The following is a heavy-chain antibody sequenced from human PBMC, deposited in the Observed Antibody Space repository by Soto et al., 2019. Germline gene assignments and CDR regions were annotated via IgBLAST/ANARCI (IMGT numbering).Heavy chain of an antibody. CDR3: AREGCGGDCPQAY. CDR2: ISSSSSYI. D-gene: IGHD2-21*01. CDR1: GFTFSSYS. Sequence: GGSLRLSCAASGFTFSSYSMNWVRQAPGKGLEWVSSISSSSSYIYYADSVKGRFTISRDNAKNSLYLQMNSLRAEDTAVYYCAREGCGGDCPQAYWGQGTLVTVSS. V-gene: IGHV3-21*01. J-gene: IGHJ4*02.